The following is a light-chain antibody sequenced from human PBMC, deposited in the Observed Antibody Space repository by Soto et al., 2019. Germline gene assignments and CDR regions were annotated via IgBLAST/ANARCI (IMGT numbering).Light chain of an antibody. V-gene: IGLV2-23*01. CDR1: TSDVGGYNL. J-gene: IGLJ1*01. CDR3: CSYASSSSYV. Sequence: QSALTQPASVSGSPGQSITISCSGTTSDVGGYNLVSWYQQHTAKAPKLLIYEGTQRPSGVSSRFSGSKSGNTASLTISGLQAEDEADYYCCSYASSSSYVFGPGTKLTVL. CDR2: EGT.